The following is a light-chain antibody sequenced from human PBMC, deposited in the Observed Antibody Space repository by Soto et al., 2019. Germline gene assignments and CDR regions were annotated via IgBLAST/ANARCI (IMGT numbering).Light chain of an antibody. CDR3: HQRSNWPPVT. Sequence: VLTQSPSTLSLSAGERATLSCRAIQSVSSSYLAWYQQKPGQAPRLLIYGASSRATGIPDRFSGSGSGTDFTLTISSLEPEDFAVYYCHQRSNWPPVTFGQGTKVDIK. CDR2: GAS. CDR1: QSVSSSY. V-gene: IGKV3D-20*02. J-gene: IGKJ1*01.